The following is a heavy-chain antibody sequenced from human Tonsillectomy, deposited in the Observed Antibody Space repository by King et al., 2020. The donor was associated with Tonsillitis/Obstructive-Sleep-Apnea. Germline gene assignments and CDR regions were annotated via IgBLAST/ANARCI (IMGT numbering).Heavy chain of an antibody. J-gene: IGHJ6*02. CDR3: ARAGPFGVASIDV. D-gene: IGHD3-3*01. V-gene: IGHV1-2*02. Sequence: QLVQSGAEVKKPGASVWVSCKASGYTFTGYYMHWVRQAPGQGPEWMGWINPNSGGTNYAQKFQGRVTVTRDTSISTAYMELSRLRSDDTAVYYCARAGPFGVASIDVWGQGTTVTVSS. CDR2: INPNSGGT. CDR1: GYTFTGYY.